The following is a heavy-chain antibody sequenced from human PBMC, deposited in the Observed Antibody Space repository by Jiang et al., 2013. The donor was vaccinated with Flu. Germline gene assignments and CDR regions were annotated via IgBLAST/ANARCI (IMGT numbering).Heavy chain of an antibody. CDR3: ASKPVDTAMVHLGYFDY. D-gene: IGHD5-18*01. V-gene: IGHV4-38-2*01. CDR2: IYHSGST. Sequence: LLKPSETLSLTCAVSGYSISSGYYWGWIRQPPGKGLEWIGSIYHSGSTYYNPSLKSRVTISVDTSKNQFSLKLSSVTAADTAVYYCASKPVDTAMVHLGYFDYWGQGTLVTVSS. J-gene: IGHJ4*02. CDR1: GYSISSGYY.